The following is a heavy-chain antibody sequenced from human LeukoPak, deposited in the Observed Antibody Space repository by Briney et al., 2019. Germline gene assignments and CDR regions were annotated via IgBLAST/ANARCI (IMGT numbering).Heavy chain of an antibody. CDR2: ISASNGNR. Sequence: ASVKVSCKASGYTFTDYGITWVRQAPGQGLEWMGWISASNGNRDYAQKFQGRVTMTRDTSISTAYMELSRLRSDDTAVYYCARLEIVAAGTDYWGQGTLVTVSS. CDR3: ARLEIVAAGTDY. V-gene: IGHV1-18*01. D-gene: IGHD2-2*03. J-gene: IGHJ4*02. CDR1: GYTFTDYG.